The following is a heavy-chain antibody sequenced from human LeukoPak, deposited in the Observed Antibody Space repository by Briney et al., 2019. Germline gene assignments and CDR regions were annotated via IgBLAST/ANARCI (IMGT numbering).Heavy chain of an antibody. J-gene: IGHJ4*02. CDR2: IYYSGST. CDR3: ARAKDYGDYEEFDY. CDR1: GGSISSYY. V-gene: IGHV4-59*12. D-gene: IGHD4-17*01. Sequence: SETLSLTCTVSGGSISSYYWSWIRQPPGKGLEWIGYIYYSGSTNYNPSLKSRVTISVDTSKNQFSLKLSSVTAADTAVYYCARAKDYGDYEEFDYWGQGTLVTVSS.